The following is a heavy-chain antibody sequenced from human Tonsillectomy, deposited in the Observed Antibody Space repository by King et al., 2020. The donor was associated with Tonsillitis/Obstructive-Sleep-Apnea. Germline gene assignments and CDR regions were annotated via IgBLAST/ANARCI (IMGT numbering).Heavy chain of an antibody. J-gene: IGHJ4*02. CDR3: ARDHYQLSGFLDY. V-gene: IGHV1-2*02. D-gene: IGHD2-2*01. Sequence: QLVQSGAEVKKPGASVKVSCKASGYTFTGYYMHWVRQAPGQGREWMGWINPNSGGTNYAQNFQGRVTMTRDTSISTAYMELSRLRSDDTAVYYCARDHYQLSGFLDYWGQGTLVTVSP. CDR1: GYTFTGYY. CDR2: INPNSGGT.